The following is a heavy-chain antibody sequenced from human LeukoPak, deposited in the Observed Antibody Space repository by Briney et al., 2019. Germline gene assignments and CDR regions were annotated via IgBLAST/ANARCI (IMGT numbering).Heavy chain of an antibody. CDR3: AKGGRITIFGVVIYYFDY. V-gene: IGHV3-23*01. D-gene: IGHD3-3*01. J-gene: IGHJ4*02. CDR2: ISGSGGST. Sequence: HPGGSLRLSCAASGFTFNSYAMSWVRQAPGKGLEWVSGISGSGGSTYYADSVKGRFTIYRDNSKSTLYLQMNSLRAEDMAVYYCAKGGRITIFGVVIYYFDYWGQGTLVTVSS. CDR1: GFTFNSYA.